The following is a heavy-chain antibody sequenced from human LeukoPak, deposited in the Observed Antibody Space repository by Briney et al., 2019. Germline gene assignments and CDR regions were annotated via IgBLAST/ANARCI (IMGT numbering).Heavy chain of an antibody. CDR2: ISGSGGST. Sequence: PGGSLRLSCAASGFTFSSYAMSWVRQAPGKELEWVSAISGSGGSTYYADSVKGRFTISRDNSKNTLYLQMNSLRAEDTAVYYCAKVPLSRWNKGAFDIWGQGTMVTVSS. D-gene: IGHD1-1*01. J-gene: IGHJ3*02. CDR3: AKVPLSRWNKGAFDI. V-gene: IGHV3-23*01. CDR1: GFTFSSYA.